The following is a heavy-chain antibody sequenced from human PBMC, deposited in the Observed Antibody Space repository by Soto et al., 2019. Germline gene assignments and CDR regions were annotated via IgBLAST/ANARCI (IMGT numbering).Heavy chain of an antibody. CDR2: IYHSGST. D-gene: IGHD6-13*01. CDR3: ARLIAAAGIEVSNWFDP. J-gene: IGHJ5*02. Sequence: PSETLSLTCAVSGGSISSGGYSWSWIRQPPGKGLEWIGYIYHSGSTYYNPSLKSRVTISVDRSKNQFSLKLSSVTAADTAVYYCARLIAAAGIEVSNWFDPWGQGTLVTVSS. V-gene: IGHV4-30-2*01. CDR1: GGSISSGGYS.